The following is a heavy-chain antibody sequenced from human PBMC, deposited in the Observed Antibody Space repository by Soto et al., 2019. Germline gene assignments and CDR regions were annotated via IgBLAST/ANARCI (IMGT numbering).Heavy chain of an antibody. CDR2: TDYSGKT. J-gene: IGHJ4*02. V-gene: IGHV4-59*08. Sequence: QVQLQESGPGLVRPSETLSLTCTVSSESISSYYWIWIRQSQGKGLEWIGYTDYSGKTNYNPSLKSRVTLSGDTSKNQFSLRLSSVTAADTAVYYCARAVGDPLYYLDYWGQGTLVTVSS. CDR3: ARAVGDPLYYLDY. D-gene: IGHD6-19*01. CDR1: SESISSYY.